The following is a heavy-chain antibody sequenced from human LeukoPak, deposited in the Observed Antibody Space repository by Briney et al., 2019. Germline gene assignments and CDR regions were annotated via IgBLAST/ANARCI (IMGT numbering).Heavy chain of an antibody. V-gene: IGHV3-74*01. J-gene: IGHJ4*02. D-gene: IGHD3-22*01. Sequence: PGGSLRLSRAASGFTLSSYWMHWVRQAPGKGLVWVSRINSDGSSTSYADSVRGRFTISRDNAKNSLFLQMSRLRAEDTAVYYCAREKLSFFDSSGYFDHWGQGTLVTVSS. CDR2: INSDGSST. CDR1: GFTLSSYW. CDR3: AREKLSFFDSSGYFDH.